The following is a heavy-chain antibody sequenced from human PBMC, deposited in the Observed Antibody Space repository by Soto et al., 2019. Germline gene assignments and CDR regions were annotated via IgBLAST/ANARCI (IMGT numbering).Heavy chain of an antibody. D-gene: IGHD3-16*02. V-gene: IGHV3-33*01. J-gene: IGHJ6*02. CDR2: IWYDGSNK. CDR3: ARERVIRLGELSFSFYYYYGMDV. CDR1: GFTFSSYG. Sequence: GSLRLSCAASGFTFSSYGMHWVRQAPGKGLEWVAVIWYDGSNKYYADSVKGRFTISRDNSKNTLYLQVNSLRAEDTAVYYCARERVIRLGELSFSFYYYYGMDVWGQGTTVTVSS.